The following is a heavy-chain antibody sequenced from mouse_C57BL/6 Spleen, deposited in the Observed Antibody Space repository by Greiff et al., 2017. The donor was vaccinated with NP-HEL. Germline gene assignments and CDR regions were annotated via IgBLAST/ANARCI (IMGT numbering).Heavy chain of an antibody. V-gene: IGHV5-6*01. D-gene: IGHD2-3*01. CDR2: ISSGGSYT. CDR1: GFTFSSYG. Sequence: EVQLVESGGDLVKPGGSLKLSCAASGFTFSSYGMSWVRQTPDKRLEWVATISSGGSYTYYPDSVKGRFTISRDNAKNTLYLQMSSLKSEDTAMYYCARDGYYGDYFDYWGQGTTLTVSS. CDR3: ARDGYYGDYFDY. J-gene: IGHJ2*01.